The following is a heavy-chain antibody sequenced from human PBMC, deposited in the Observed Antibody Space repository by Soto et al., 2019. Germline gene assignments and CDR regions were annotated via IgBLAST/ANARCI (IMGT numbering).Heavy chain of an antibody. CDR2: LSESGGST. Sequence: GGSLRLSCAASGFTFSSYAMSWVRQAPGKGLEWVSVLSESGGSTYYADSVKGRFTISRDNSKNTLYLQMNSLRAEDTAVYYCAKGAHSSSWYFDYWGQGTLVTVSS. D-gene: IGHD6-13*01. CDR3: AKGAHSSSWYFDY. CDR1: GFTFSSYA. J-gene: IGHJ4*02. V-gene: IGHV3-23*01.